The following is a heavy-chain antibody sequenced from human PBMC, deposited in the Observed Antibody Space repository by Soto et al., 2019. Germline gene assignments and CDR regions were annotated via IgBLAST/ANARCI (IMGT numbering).Heavy chain of an antibody. CDR1: GGSISSYY. J-gene: IGHJ6*02. CDR3: PRQGFGPLHGLVDV. D-gene: IGHD3-10*01. V-gene: IGHV4-59*08. CDR2: VHHSWGS. Sequence: QVQLQESGPGLVKPSETLSLSCTVSGGSISSYYWSWFRQSPGKRMEWIGYVHHSWGSSYNPSLQXXVXXSLATSTGQFALKVTSVTATDTAVYYGPRQGFGPLHGLVDVWGQGTTVTVSS.